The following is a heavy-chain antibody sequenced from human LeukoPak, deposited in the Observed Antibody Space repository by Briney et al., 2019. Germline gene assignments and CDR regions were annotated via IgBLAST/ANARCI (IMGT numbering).Heavy chain of an antibody. CDR2: ISYDGSNK. CDR1: GFTFSSYA. D-gene: IGHD6-13*01. J-gene: IGHJ4*02. V-gene: IGHV3-30-3*01. CDR3: ARQLRYSSTWYFDY. Sequence: GTSLRLSCAASGFTFSSYAMHWVRQAPGKGLEWVAVISYDGSNKYYADSVKGRFTISRDNSKNTLYLQMNSLRAEDTAVYYCARQLRYSSTWYFDYWGQGTLVTVSS.